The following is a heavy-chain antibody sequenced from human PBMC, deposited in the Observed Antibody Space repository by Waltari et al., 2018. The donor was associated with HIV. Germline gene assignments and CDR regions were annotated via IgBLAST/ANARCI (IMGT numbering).Heavy chain of an antibody. CDR3: VRDSLPKCAAGSCYRK. Sequence: EVRLEESGGGVVPPGRSLSWTGVPSGFNFDHYALIWFRQSPGKAPGWVGFIRSLSYGGTSDYAASTKGRVIISREDSQSVVYLDVTSLKTEDTGVYYCVRDSLPKCAAGSCYRKWGQGT. CDR1: GFNFDHYA. J-gene: IGHJ1*01. CDR2: IRSLSYGGTS. V-gene: IGHV3-49*03. D-gene: IGHD2-2*01.